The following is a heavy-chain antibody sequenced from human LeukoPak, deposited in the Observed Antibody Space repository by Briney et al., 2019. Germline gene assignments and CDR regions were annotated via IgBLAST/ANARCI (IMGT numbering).Heavy chain of an antibody. Sequence: ASVKVSCKASGGTFSSYAISWVRQAPGQGLEWMGWISAYNGNTNYAQKLQGRVTMTTDTSTSTAYMELRSLRSDDTAVYYCALIVGATPNDAFDIWGQGTMVTVSS. D-gene: IGHD1-26*01. J-gene: IGHJ3*02. V-gene: IGHV1-18*01. CDR1: GGTFSSYA. CDR2: ISAYNGNT. CDR3: ALIVGATPNDAFDI.